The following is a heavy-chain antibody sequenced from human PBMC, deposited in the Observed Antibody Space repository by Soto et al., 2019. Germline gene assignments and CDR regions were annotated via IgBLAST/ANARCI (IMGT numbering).Heavy chain of an antibody. CDR3: ARDVSTYYDFWSGYYGSDY. D-gene: IGHD3-3*01. V-gene: IGHV1-18*01. CDR1: GYTFTSCG. Sequence: ASVKVSCKASGYTFTSCGISWVRQARGEGLEWMGWISAYNGNTNYAQKLQGRVTMTTDTSTSTAYMELRSLRSDDTAVYYCARDVSTYYDFWSGYYGSDYWGQGTLVTVSS. CDR2: ISAYNGNT. J-gene: IGHJ4*02.